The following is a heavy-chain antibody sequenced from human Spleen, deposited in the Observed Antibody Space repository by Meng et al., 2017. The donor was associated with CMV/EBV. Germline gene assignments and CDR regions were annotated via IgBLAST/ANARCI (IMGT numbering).Heavy chain of an antibody. V-gene: IGHV4-4*07. J-gene: IGHJ4*02. CDR3: ARGYSSGKTDY. Sequence: QGQLPGSGPGLVKPSETLVLPCSGPGDSMSDYYWSWIRQPAGKGLEWIGRIYTDGSINYNPSLKSRVTMSLDTSKNQFFLNLSSVTAADTAVYYCARGYSSGKTDYWGQGTLVTVSS. CDR1: GDSMSDYY. CDR2: IYTDGSI. D-gene: IGHD6-19*01.